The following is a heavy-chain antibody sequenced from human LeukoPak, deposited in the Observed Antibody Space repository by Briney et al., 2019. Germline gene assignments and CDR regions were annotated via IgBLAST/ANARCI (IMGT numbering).Heavy chain of an antibody. CDR3: AAPYSSSWYPPEGYYYYYGMDV. J-gene: IGHJ6*02. CDR2: IIPIFGTA. Sequence: GASVKVSCKASGGTFGSYAISWVRQAPGQGLEWMGGIIPIFGTANYAQKFQGRVTITADESTSTAYMELSSLRSEDTAVYYCAAPYSSSWYPPEGYYYYYGMDVWGQGTTVTVSS. CDR1: GGTFGSYA. V-gene: IGHV1-69*13. D-gene: IGHD6-13*01.